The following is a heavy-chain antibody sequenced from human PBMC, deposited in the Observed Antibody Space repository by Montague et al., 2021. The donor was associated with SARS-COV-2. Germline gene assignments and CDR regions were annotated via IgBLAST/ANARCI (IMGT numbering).Heavy chain of an antibody. CDR1: GDSFSSHS. Sequence: SETLSLTCEIYGDSFSSHSWSWVRQAPGEGLEWTGEITHSGTNNYNPSLGGRVTVSLDPSKNRFSLKINSVTAADTALYNCVVFDYDVLTGYIPLWGQGSPITVSS. D-gene: IGHD3-9*01. CDR3: VVFDYDVLTGYIPL. J-gene: IGHJ4*02. V-gene: IGHV4-34*01. CDR2: ITHSGTN.